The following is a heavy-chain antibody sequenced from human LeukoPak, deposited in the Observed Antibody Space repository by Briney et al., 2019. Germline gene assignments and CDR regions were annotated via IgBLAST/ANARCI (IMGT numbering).Heavy chain of an antibody. CDR3: ATDFRGVIAALRYNWNPSWFDP. V-gene: IGHV1-24*01. Sequence: ASVKVSFKFSGYTLTELSMHWVRRVPGKGPEWMGGFDPEDGETIYAQKFQGRVTITEDTSTDTAYMELSSLRSEDTAVYYCATDFRGVIAALRYNWNPSWFDPWGQGTLVTVSS. CDR2: FDPEDGET. D-gene: IGHD1-20*01. CDR1: GYTLTELS. J-gene: IGHJ5*02.